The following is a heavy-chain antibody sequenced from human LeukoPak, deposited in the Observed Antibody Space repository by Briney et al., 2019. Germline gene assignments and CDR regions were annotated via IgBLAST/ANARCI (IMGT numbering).Heavy chain of an antibody. CDR1: GYTFTSYG. J-gene: IGHJ3*02. CDR3: ARGYYYDSSGPNDAFDS. CDR2: ISAYNGNT. Sequence: GASVKVSCKASGYTFTSYGISWVRHAPGQGLEWMGWISAYNGNTNYAQKLQGRVTMTTDTSTSTAYMELRSLRSDDTAVYYCARGYYYDSSGPNDAFDSWGQGTMVTVSS. V-gene: IGHV1-18*01. D-gene: IGHD3-22*01.